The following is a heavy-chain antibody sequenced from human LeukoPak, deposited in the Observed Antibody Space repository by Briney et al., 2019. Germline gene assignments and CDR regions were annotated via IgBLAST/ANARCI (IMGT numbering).Heavy chain of an antibody. J-gene: IGHJ4*02. V-gene: IGHV4-59*01. D-gene: IGHD3-10*01. CDR2: IYYSGST. Sequence: SETLSLTCTVSGGSISSYYWSWIRQPPGKGLEWIGYIYYSGSTNYNPSLKSRVTISVDTSKNEFSLKLSSVTAADTAVYYCARTYGSGSYYSRSFDSWGQGTLVTVSS. CDR3: ARTYGSGSYYSRSFDS. CDR1: GGSISSYY.